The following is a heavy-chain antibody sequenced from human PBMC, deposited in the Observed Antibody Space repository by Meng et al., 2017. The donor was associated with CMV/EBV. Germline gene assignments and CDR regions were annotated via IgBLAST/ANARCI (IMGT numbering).Heavy chain of an antibody. CDR1: GGTFSSYT. J-gene: IGHJ6*02. V-gene: IGHV1-69*02. CDR2: IIPILGIA. Sequence: SVKVSCKASGGTFSSYTISWVRQAPGQGLEWMGRIIPILGIANYAQKFQGRVTINADKSTSTAYMELSSLRSEDTAVYYCARILPAANYYYYYGMDVWGQGTTVTVSS. CDR3: ARILPAANYYYYYGMDV. D-gene: IGHD2-2*01.